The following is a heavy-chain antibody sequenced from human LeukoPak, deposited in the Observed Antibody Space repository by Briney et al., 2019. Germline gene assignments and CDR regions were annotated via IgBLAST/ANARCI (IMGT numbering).Heavy chain of an antibody. D-gene: IGHD3-10*01. J-gene: IGHJ4*02. CDR3: ATGEGNYYGSGSPFDY. V-gene: IGHV1-24*01. CDR2: FDPEDGET. CDR1: GYTLTELS. Sequence: GASLKVSCKVSGYTLTELSMHWVRQAPGKGLEWMGGFDPEDGETIYAQKFQGRVTMTEDTSTDTAYMELSSLRSEDTAVYYCATGEGNYYGSGSPFDYWGQGTLVTVSS.